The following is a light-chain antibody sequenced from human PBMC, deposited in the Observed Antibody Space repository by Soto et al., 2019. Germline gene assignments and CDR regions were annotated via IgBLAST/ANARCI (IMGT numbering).Light chain of an antibody. CDR3: QQYNNWLFT. CDR2: GAS. J-gene: IGKJ4*01. CDR1: QSVSGN. Sequence: EIVMTQSPATLSVSPGERVTLSCRASQSVSGNLAWYQQKPCQAPRLLIYGASDRATGFPARFSGSASGTEFTLTISSLQSEDSAVYYCQQYNNWLFTFGGGTRVEIK. V-gene: IGKV3-15*01.